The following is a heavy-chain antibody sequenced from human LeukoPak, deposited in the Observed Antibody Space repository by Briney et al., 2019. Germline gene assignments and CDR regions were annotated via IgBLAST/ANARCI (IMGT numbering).Heavy chain of an antibody. CDR2: INHSGST. CDR3: ARGRSPKVVVSTKKIDRDYWYFDL. CDR1: GGSFSGYY. V-gene: IGHV4-34*01. Sequence: SETLSLTCAVYGGSFSGYYWSWVRQPPGKGLEWIGEINHSGSTSYNPSLKSRVTISVDTSKNWFSLRLTSVTAADTAVYYCARGRSPKVVVSTKKIDRDYWYFDLWGRGTLVTVSS. J-gene: IGHJ2*01. D-gene: IGHD5/OR15-5a*01.